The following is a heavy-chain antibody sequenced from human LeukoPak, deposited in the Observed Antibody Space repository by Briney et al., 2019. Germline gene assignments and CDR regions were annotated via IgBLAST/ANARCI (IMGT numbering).Heavy chain of an antibody. Sequence: GGSLRLSCAASGFTFSSYAMSWVRQAPGKGLEWVSGISGSGGNTYYADSVKGRFTISRDNAKNSLYLQMNGLRGEDTAVYYCAKGPGARGHFNWFDPWGQGTLVTVSS. CDR1: GFTFSSYA. CDR2: ISGSGGNT. CDR3: AKGPGARGHFNWFDP. V-gene: IGHV3-23*01. D-gene: IGHD5-12*01. J-gene: IGHJ5*02.